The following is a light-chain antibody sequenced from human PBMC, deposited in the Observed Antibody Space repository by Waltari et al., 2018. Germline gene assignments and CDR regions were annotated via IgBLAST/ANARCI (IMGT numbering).Light chain of an antibody. CDR2: EGS. CDR1: SSDVGSYTL. Sequence: QSALTQPASVSGSPGQSITISCTGTSSDVGSYTLVSWYQQHPGKAPKLMIYEGSKRPSGVSNRFSGSKSGNTASLTISGLQAEDEADYYCCSYAGSSTPNWVFGGGTKLTVL. V-gene: IGLV2-23*01. J-gene: IGLJ3*02. CDR3: CSYAGSSTPNWV.